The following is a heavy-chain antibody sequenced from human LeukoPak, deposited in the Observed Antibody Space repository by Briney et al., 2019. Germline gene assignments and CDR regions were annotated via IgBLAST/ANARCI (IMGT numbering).Heavy chain of an antibody. CDR1: GSTFSSYG. V-gene: IGHV3-33*01. Sequence: GGSLRLSCAASGSTFSSYGMHWVRQAPGKGLEWVAVIWYDGSNKYYADSVKGRFTISRDNSKNTLYLQMNSLRAEDTAVYYCARDAYCSSTSCYTPPFDYWGQGTLVTVSS. J-gene: IGHJ4*02. D-gene: IGHD2-2*02. CDR2: IWYDGSNK. CDR3: ARDAYCSSTSCYTPPFDY.